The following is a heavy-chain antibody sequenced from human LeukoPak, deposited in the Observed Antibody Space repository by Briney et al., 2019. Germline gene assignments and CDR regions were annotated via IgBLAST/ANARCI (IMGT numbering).Heavy chain of an antibody. Sequence: GGSLRLSCAASGFTVSSNYMSWVRQAPGKGLEWVSVIYSGGSTYYADSVKGRFTISRDNSKSTLYLQMNSLRAEDTAVYYCAREDDSVLDYWGQGTLVTVSS. CDR3: AREDDSVLDY. V-gene: IGHV3-53*01. CDR1: GFTVSSNY. CDR2: IYSGGST. D-gene: IGHD2-8*01. J-gene: IGHJ4*02.